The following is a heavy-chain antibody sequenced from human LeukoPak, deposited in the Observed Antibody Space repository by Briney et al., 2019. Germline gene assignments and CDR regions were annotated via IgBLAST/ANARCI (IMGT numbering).Heavy chain of an antibody. CDR2: ISGSGGST. Sequence: GGSLRLSCAASGFTFSSYAMSWVRQAPGKGLEWVSAISGSGGSTYYADSVKGRFTISRDNSKNTLYLQMNSLRAEDTAVYYCAKDRDRRDSYNLGFDYWGQGTLVTVSS. CDR3: AKDRDRRDSYNLGFDY. CDR1: GFTFSSYA. J-gene: IGHJ4*02. V-gene: IGHV3-23*01. D-gene: IGHD5-24*01.